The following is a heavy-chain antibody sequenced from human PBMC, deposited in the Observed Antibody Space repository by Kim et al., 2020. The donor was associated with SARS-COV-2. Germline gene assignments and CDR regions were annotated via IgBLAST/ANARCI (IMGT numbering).Heavy chain of an antibody. CDR1: GGSITSGGYF. J-gene: IGHJ5*02. D-gene: IGHD2-21*02. CDR2: MYYSGST. Sequence: SETLSLTCTVSGGSITSGGYFWSWIRQHPGKGLEWIGYMYYSGSTDYNPSLKSRVDISADTSRKQFSLKLSSVTAADTAMYYCARGLRGWFDPWGQGTLV. CDR3: ARGLRGWFDP. V-gene: IGHV4-31*03.